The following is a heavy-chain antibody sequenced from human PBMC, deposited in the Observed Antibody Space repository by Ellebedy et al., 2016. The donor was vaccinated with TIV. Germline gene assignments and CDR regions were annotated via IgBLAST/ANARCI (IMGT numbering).Heavy chain of an antibody. V-gene: IGHV3-30*03. D-gene: IGHD1-26*01. CDR1: GFTFSSYD. J-gene: IGHJ4*02. CDR3: AGEVGSRQINS. CDR2: ISYDANNK. Sequence: GESLKISCAASGFTFSSYDMHCVRQAPGKGLEWVALISYDANNKYYADSVKGRFTISRDNSKNTLYLQMNSLRAEDTAVYYCAGEVGSRQINSWGQGTQVTVFS.